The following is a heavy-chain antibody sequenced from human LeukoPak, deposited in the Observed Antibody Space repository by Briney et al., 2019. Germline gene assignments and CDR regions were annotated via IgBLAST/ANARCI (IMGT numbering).Heavy chain of an antibody. V-gene: IGHV4-39*07. CDR1: GGSISSSSYY. CDR2: IYYSGST. J-gene: IGHJ4*02. CDR3: ARDLLSGSGWLYYFDY. D-gene: IGHD6-19*01. Sequence: NPSETLSLTCTVSGGSISSSSYYWGWIRQPPGKGLEWIVSIYYSGSTYYNPSLKSRVTISVDTSKNQFSLKLSSVTAADTAVYYCARDLLSGSGWLYYFDYWGQGTLVTVSS.